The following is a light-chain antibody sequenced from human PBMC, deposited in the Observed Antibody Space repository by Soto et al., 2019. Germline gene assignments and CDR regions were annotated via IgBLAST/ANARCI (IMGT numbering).Light chain of an antibody. J-gene: IGKJ1*01. CDR3: QQYGSSGT. V-gene: IGKV3-11*01. CDR1: QSVSGY. CDR2: DAS. Sequence: EIVLTQSPVTLSLSPGESATLSCRASQSVSGYLAWYQQKPGQAPRLLIYDASIRATGIPARFRGSGFGTDFTLTISSLEPEDFAVYYCQQYGSSGTFGQGTKVDIK.